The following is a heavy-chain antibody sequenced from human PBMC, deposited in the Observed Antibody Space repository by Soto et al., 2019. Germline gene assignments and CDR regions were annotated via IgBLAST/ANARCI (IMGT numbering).Heavy chain of an antibody. CDR3: AKVHSRRYCSGTSCRYYYYYMDV. CDR2: ISGSGGST. D-gene: IGHD2-2*01. CDR1: GFTFSSYA. Sequence: GGSLRLSCAASGFTFSSYAMSWVRQAPGKGLEWVSAISGSGGSTYYADSVKGRFTISRDNSKNTLYLQMNSLRAEDTAVYYCAKVHSRRYCSGTSCRYYYYYMDVWGKGTTVTVSS. V-gene: IGHV3-23*01. J-gene: IGHJ6*03.